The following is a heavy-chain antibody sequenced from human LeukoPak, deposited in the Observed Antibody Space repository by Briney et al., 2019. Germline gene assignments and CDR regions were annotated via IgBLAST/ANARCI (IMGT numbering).Heavy chain of an antibody. CDR2: ITPIFGTA. CDR1: GGTFSSYA. D-gene: IGHD2-15*01. V-gene: IGHV1-69*05. CDR3: ARLVAANWFDP. J-gene: IGHJ5*02. Sequence: ASVKVSCKASGGTFSSYAISWVRQVPGQGLEWMGGITPIFGTANYAQKFQGRVTITTDESTSTAYMELSSLRSEDTAVYYCARLVAANWFDPWGQGTLVTVSS.